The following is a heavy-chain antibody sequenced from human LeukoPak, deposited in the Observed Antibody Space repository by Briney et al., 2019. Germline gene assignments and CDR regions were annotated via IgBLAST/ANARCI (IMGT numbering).Heavy chain of an antibody. V-gene: IGHV4-59*11. CDR3: ARDNTVTAGVFDY. D-gene: IGHD4-17*01. CDR1: GGSISPHY. J-gene: IGHJ4*02. Sequence: PSETLSLTCTVSGGSISPHYWSWIRQTPGKGLEWIGYILYSGTTTNYNPSLKSRVTISVDTSKNQFSLKLSSVTAADTAVYYCARDNTVTAGVFDYWGQGTLVTVSS. CDR2: ILYSGTT.